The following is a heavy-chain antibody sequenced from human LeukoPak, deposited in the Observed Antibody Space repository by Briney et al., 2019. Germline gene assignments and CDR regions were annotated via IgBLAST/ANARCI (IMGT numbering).Heavy chain of an antibody. CDR1: GGTFSSYA. CDR2: IIPIFGTA. Sequence: SVKVSCKASGGTFSSYAISWVRQAPGQGLEWMGGIIPIFGTANYAQKFQGRVTMTRDTSINTAYMELSSLRSEDTAVYYCASPIYHYNSSGYYPFDYWGQGTLVTVSS. J-gene: IGHJ4*02. CDR3: ASPIYHYNSSGYYPFDY. V-gene: IGHV1-69*05. D-gene: IGHD3-22*01.